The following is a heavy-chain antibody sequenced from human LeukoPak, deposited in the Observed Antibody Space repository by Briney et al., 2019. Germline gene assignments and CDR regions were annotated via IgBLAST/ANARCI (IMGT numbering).Heavy chain of an antibody. CDR1: GFTFSSFA. CDR2: ISGSGDST. CDR3: AKDRDSNWYPYFEY. D-gene: IGHD4-11*01. Sequence: GGSLRLSCTASGFTFSSFALSWVRQAPGRGLEWVSSISGSGDSTYYMESVKGRFTISRDNSRNSLYLDINSLRTEDTAVYYCAKDRDSNWYPYFEYWGQGTLITVSS. V-gene: IGHV3-23*01. J-gene: IGHJ4*02.